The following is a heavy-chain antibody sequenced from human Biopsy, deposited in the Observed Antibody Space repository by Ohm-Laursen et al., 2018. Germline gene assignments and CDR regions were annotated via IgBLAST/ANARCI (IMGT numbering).Heavy chain of an antibody. CDR3: ARDTRWSPYSMDV. D-gene: IGHD4-23*01. J-gene: IGHJ6*02. CDR1: GFSFSDYH. V-gene: IGHV3-11*01. CDR2: ISGGGTI. Sequence: SLRLSCSASGFSFSDYHMRWIRQAPGRGLEWVSYISGGGTIYYGDSMKGRVTISRDNAKNSLYLQMHSLRAEDTAGYYCARDTRWSPYSMDVWGQGTTVTVSS.